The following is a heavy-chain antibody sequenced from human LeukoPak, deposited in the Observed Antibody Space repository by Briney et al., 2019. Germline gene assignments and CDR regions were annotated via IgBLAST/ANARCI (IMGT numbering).Heavy chain of an antibody. J-gene: IGHJ4*02. CDR2: IKQDGSEK. Sequence: GGSLRLSCAASGFTFSSYGMNWVRQAPGKGLEWVANIKQDGSEKYYVDSVKGRFTISRDNAKNSLYLQMNSLRAEDTAVYYCARDKGAFRSYGLFDYWGQGTLVTVSS. CDR3: ARDKGAFRSYGLFDY. V-gene: IGHV3-7*01. CDR1: GFTFSSYG. D-gene: IGHD5-18*01.